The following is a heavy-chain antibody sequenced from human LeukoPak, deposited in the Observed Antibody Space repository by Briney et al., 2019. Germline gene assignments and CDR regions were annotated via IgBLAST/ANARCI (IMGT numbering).Heavy chain of an antibody. J-gene: IGHJ4*02. D-gene: IGHD3-3*01. CDR3: AREGADFWSGYYFDY. CDR2: IIPIFGTA. V-gene: IGHV1-69*05. CDR1: GGTFSSYA. Sequence: SVKVSCKASGGTFSSYAISWVRQAPGQGLEWMGGIIPIFGTANYAQKFQGRVTITTDESTSTAYMELSSPRSEDTAVYYCAREGADFWSGYYFDYWGQGTLVTVSS.